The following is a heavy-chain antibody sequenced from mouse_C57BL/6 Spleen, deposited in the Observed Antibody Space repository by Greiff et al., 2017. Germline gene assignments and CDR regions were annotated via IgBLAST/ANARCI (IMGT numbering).Heavy chain of an antibody. CDR1: GYTFTDYE. CDR2: IDPETGGT. J-gene: IGHJ1*03. V-gene: IGHV1-15*01. CDR3: TRIITTVVVHWYFDV. D-gene: IGHD1-1*01. Sequence: VKLQQSGAELVRPGASVTLSCKASGYTFTDYEMHWVKQTPVHGLEWIGAIDPETGGTAYNQKFKGKAILTADKSSSTAYMELRSLTSEDSAVYYCTRIITTVVVHWYFDVWGTGTTVTVSS.